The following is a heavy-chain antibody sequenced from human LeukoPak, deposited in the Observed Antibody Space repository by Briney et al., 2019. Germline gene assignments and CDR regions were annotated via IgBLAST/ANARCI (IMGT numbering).Heavy chain of an antibody. Sequence: TSETLSLTCTVSGGSISSYYWSWIRQPPGKGLEWIGYIYYSGSTSYNPSLKSRVTISVDTSKNQFSLKLNSVTAADTAVYYCARQGPLTTAVTTRTNPFDYWGQGTLVTVSS. V-gene: IGHV4-59*08. J-gene: IGHJ4*02. CDR1: GGSISSYY. CDR2: IYYSGST. CDR3: ARQGPLTTAVTTRTNPFDY. D-gene: IGHD4-11*01.